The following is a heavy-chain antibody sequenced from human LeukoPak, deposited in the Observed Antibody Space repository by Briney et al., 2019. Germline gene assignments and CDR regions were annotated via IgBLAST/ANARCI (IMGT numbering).Heavy chain of an antibody. CDR3: ARDPNHDLVRGVMDV. J-gene: IGHJ6*02. V-gene: IGHV1-2*04. D-gene: IGHD3-10*01. Sequence: ASVKVSCKASGYTFTGYYMHWVRQAPGQGLEWMGWVNPNSGGTNHAQKFQGWVTMTRDTSISTAYMDLSRLRSDDTAVYYCARDPNHDLVRGVMDVWGQGTTVTVSS. CDR2: VNPNSGGT. CDR1: GYTFTGYY.